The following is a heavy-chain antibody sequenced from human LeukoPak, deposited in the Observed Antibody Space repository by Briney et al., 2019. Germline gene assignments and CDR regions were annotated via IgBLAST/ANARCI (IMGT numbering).Heavy chain of an antibody. CDR2: INPNSGGT. D-gene: IGHD5-24*01. CDR3: ARGRDGYNLDY. CDR1: GYTFTGHY. Sequence: ASVKVSCKASGYTFTGHYMHWVRQALGQGLEWMGRINPNSGGTNYAQKFQGRVTMTRDTSISTAYMELSRLRSDDTAVYYCARGRDGYNLDYWGQGTLVTVSS. J-gene: IGHJ4*02. V-gene: IGHV1-2*06.